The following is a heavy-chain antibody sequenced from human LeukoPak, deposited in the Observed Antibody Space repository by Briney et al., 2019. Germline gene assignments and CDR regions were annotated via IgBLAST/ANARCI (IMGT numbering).Heavy chain of an antibody. D-gene: IGHD4-23*01. CDR1: GFTVSSNY. Sequence: PGGSLRLSRAASGFTVSSNYMSWVRQAPGKGLEWVSVIYSGGSTYYADSVKGRFTISRDNAKNSLYLQMNSLRVEDTALYYCARVRSVGGNPHAFNIWGQGTMVTVSS. CDR2: IYSGGST. V-gene: IGHV3-53*01. J-gene: IGHJ3*02. CDR3: ARVRSVGGNPHAFNI.